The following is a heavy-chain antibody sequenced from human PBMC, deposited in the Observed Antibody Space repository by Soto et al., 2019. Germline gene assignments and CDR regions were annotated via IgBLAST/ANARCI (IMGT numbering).Heavy chain of an antibody. J-gene: IGHJ4*02. D-gene: IGHD3-10*01. CDR1: GYTFTSYG. Sequence: VKVSCKASGYTFTSYGISWVRQAPGQGLEWMGIINPSDGDTTYAQKFQGRVIMTRDTSTTTVYMELSSLRSEDTALYFCTRAIIRPYYFDYWGQGTLVTVSS. V-gene: IGHV1-46*03. CDR2: INPSDGDT. CDR3: TRAIIRPYYFDY.